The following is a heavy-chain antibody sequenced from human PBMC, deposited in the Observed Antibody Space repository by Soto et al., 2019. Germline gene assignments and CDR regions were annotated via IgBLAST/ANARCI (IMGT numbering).Heavy chain of an antibody. J-gene: IGHJ6*02. CDR3: ARPMGDGGYYYGMDV. V-gene: IGHV1-3*01. Sequence: ASVKVSCKASGYTFTSYATHWVRQAPGQRLEWMGWINAGNGNTKYSQKFQGRVTITRDTSASTAYMELSSLRSEDTAVYYCARPMGDGGYYYGMDVWGQGTTVTVSS. CDR1: GYTFTSYA. CDR2: INAGNGNT. D-gene: IGHD3-16*01.